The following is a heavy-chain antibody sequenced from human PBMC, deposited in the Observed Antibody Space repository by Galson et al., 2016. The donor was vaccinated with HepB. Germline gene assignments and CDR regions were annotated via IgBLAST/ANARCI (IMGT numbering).Heavy chain of an antibody. Sequence: SLRLSCATSGFTFTRYNMNWVRQAPGKGLEWVSSISSGSSYIYYADSVKGRFTISRDNVKKSLYLHMNSLKTEDTAVYYCTVARYSSGEYYTYWGQGTLVTVSS. CDR1: GFTFTRYN. CDR3: TVARYSSGEYYTY. V-gene: IGHV3-21*03. D-gene: IGHD3-10*01. J-gene: IGHJ4*02. CDR2: ISSGSSYI.